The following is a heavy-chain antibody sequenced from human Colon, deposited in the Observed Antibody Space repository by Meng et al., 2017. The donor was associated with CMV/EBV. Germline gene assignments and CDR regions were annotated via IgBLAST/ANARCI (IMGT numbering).Heavy chain of an antibody. CDR3: AKGYDFWSGYSEHYFDY. CDR1: GFTFSSYA. D-gene: IGHD3-3*01. Sequence: GGSLRLSCAASGFTFSSYAMGWVRQAPGKGREWVSAISGSGGSTYYADSVKGRFTISRDNSKNTLYLQMNSLRAEDTAVYYCAKGYDFWSGYSEHYFDYWGQGTLVTVSS. CDR2: ISGSGGST. J-gene: IGHJ4*02. V-gene: IGHV3-23*01.